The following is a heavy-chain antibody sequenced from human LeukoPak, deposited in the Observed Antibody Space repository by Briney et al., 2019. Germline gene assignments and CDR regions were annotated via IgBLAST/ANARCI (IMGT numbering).Heavy chain of an antibody. V-gene: IGHV3-64D*09. D-gene: IGHD6-13*01. CDR2: LTTNGGTT. J-gene: IGHJ4*02. CDR1: GFPFSAFN. Sequence: GGSLRLLCSASGFPFSAFNMHWVRLAAGKTLENVAALTTNGGTTYYADSVKCRISISRDNSKNILYLQMSSLRPEDTAVYYCVKPSYTGSWYDYGGEGTLVTVSS. CDR3: VKPSYTGSWYDY.